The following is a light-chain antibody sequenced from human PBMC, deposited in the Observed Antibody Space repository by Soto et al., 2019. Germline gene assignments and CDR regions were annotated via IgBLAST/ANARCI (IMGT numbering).Light chain of an antibody. J-gene: IGKJ1*01. CDR3: QQYNGYWT. CDR2: KAS. CDR1: QSISDL. Sequence: DIPMTQSPSTLSASVGDRVTITCRASQSISDLLAWYQQKPGKAPILLIYKASTLKSGVPSRFSGSGSGTEYTLTISSLQPDDFATYYCQQYNGYWTFGQGTKVEIK. V-gene: IGKV1-5*03.